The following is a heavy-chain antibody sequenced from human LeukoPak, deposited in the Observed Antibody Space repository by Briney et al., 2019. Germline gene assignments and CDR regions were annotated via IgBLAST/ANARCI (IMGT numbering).Heavy chain of an antibody. Sequence: PSETLSLTCAVYGGSFSGYYWSWTRQPPGKGLEWIGEINHSGSTNYNPSLKSRVTISVDTSKNQFSLKLSSVTAADTAVYYCARRAGRLLWFGELLYFASKSGAFDIWGQGTMVTVSS. D-gene: IGHD3-10*01. J-gene: IGHJ3*02. CDR2: INHSGST. V-gene: IGHV4-34*01. CDR3: ARRAGRLLWFGELLYFASKSGAFDI. CDR1: GGSFSGYY.